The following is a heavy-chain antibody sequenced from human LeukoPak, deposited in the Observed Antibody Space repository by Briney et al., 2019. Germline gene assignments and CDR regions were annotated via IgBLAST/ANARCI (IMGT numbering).Heavy chain of an antibody. CDR2: IRFDGTIK. V-gene: IGHV3-30*02. Sequence: GGSLILSCVVSGFTFTRYNMHWVRQPPGRGLEWVAFIRFDGTIKDYADSVKGRFTISRDNSKSTLYLQMDSLRPEDTATYYCAKDFRYLFDPWGQGTLVTVYS. D-gene: IGHD1-1*01. CDR1: GFTFTRYN. CDR3: AKDFRYLFDP. J-gene: IGHJ5*02.